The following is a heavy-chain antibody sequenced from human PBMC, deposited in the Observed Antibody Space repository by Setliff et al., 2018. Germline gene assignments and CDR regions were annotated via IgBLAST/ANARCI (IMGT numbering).Heavy chain of an antibody. CDR1: GYTFTSYG. J-gene: IGHJ4*02. V-gene: IGHV1-18*01. CDR2: ISTYNGDT. D-gene: IGHD3-22*01. Sequence: ASVKVSCKASGYTFTSYGISWVRQAPGQGLEWMGWISTYNGDTDYAQKLQDRLTMTTDTSTSTVYMEPRSLRSDDTAVYYCARADSYYGRIGYLAYWGQGTLVTVSS. CDR3: ARADSYYGRIGYLAY.